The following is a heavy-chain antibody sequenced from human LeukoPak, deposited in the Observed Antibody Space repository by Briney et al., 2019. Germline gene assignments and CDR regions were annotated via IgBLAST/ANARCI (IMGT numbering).Heavy chain of an antibody. CDR1: GFTFSSYW. CDR3: ARELQLWFGFDY. J-gene: IGHJ4*02. Sequence: PGGSLRLSCAASGFTFSSYWMGWVRQAPGKGLEWVANINQDGSGEYYVDSVKGRFTISRDNSKNTLYLQMNSLRAEDTAVYYCARELQLWFGFDYWGQGTLVTVSS. V-gene: IGHV3-7*03. D-gene: IGHD3-10*01. CDR2: INQDGSGE.